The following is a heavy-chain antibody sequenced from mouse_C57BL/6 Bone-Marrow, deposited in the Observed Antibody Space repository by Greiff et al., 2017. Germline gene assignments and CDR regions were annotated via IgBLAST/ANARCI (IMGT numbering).Heavy chain of an antibody. CDR2: INPNYGTT. D-gene: IGHD2-1*01. CDR1: GYSFTDYN. V-gene: IGHV1-39*01. Sequence: EVKLQESGPELVKPGASVQISCKASGYSFTDYNMNWVKQSNGKSLEWIGVINPNYGTTSYNQKFKGKATLTVDQSSSTAYMQLNSLTSEDSAVYYCAREELAVYGKGFAYWGQGTLVTVSA. J-gene: IGHJ3*01. CDR3: AREELAVYGKGFAY.